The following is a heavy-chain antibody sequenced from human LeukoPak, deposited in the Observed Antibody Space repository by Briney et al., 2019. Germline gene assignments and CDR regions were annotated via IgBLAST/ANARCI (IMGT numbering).Heavy chain of an antibody. CDR1: GGSISSSSYY. V-gene: IGHV4-39*01. CDR3: ARHERGLRFLEWLLNPFDY. D-gene: IGHD3-3*01. CDR2: IYYSGST. J-gene: IGHJ4*02. Sequence: SETLSLTCTVSGGSISSSSYYWGWIRQPPGNGMEWIGSIYYSGSTYYNPSLKSRVTISVDTSKNQFSLKLSSVTAADTAVYYCARHERGLRFLEWLLNPFDYWGRGTLVTVSS.